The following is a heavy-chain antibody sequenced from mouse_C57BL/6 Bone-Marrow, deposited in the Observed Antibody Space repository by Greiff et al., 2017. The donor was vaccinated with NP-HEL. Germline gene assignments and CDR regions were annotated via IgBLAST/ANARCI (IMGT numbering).Heavy chain of an antibody. Sequence: EVQRVESGPVLVKPGASVKMSCKASGYTFTDYYMNWVKQSHGKSLEWIGVINPYNGGTSYNQKFKGKATLTVDKSSSTAYMELNSLTSEDSAVYYCAFLRDYFDYWGQGTTLTVSS. CDR3: AFLRDYFDY. J-gene: IGHJ2*01. CDR1: GYTFTDYY. V-gene: IGHV1-19*01. CDR2: INPYNGGT.